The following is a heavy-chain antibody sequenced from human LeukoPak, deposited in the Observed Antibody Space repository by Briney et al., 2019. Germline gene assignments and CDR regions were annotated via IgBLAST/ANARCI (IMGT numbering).Heavy chain of an antibody. CDR3: AESLAISWIGFGY. CDR1: GFTFSNYA. J-gene: IGHJ4*02. CDR2: ISGSGGNT. Sequence: GGSLRLSCAASGFTFSNYAMSWVRQAPGKGLEWVSAISGSGGNTYYADSVKGRFTISRGNSKNTLYLQMNSLRAEDTAVYYCAESLAISWIGFGYWGQGTLVTVSS. D-gene: IGHD3-3*01. V-gene: IGHV3-23*01.